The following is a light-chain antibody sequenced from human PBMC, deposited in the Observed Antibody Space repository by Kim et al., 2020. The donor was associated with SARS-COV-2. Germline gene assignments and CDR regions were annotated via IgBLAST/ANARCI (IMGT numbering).Light chain of an antibody. J-gene: IGLJ2*01. Sequence: ISCSGTSSNVGGNSVSWYKQLPGQAPQLLIHSNDQRPSGVPDRFSASKSVTSASLAISGFQSEDEADYYCASWDDSLNGLVVFGGGTQLTVL. CDR2: SND. V-gene: IGLV1-44*01. CDR3: ASWDDSLNGLVV. CDR1: SSNVGGNS.